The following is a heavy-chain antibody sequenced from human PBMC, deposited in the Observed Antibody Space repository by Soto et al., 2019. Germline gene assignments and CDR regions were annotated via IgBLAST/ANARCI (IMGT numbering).Heavy chain of an antibody. J-gene: IGHJ3*01. V-gene: IGHV3-33*01. D-gene: IGHD7-27*01. CDR3: ARKILTGDHSGPFDL. CDR2: IWYDGSNK. Sequence: PGGSLRLSCAASGFTFSSYGMHWVRQAPGKGLEWVAVIWYDGSNKYYADSVKGRFTISRDNSKKSLFLQMDSLTADDTAVYFCARKILTGDHSGPFDLWGQGTMVTVSS. CDR1: GFTFSSYG.